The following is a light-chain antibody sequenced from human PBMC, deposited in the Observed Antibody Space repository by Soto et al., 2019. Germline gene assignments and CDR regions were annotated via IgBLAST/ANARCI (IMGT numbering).Light chain of an antibody. CDR2: GAS. J-gene: IGKJ4*01. V-gene: IGKV3D-15*01. Sequence: EIVLTQSPGTLSLSPGERATLSCRASQSVSNNYLAWYQQKPGQAPRLLIYGASTRATGIPARFSGSGSWTEFTLTISSLQSEDFAVYYCQQHNDWPLTFGGGTKVDNK. CDR1: QSVSNN. CDR3: QQHNDWPLT.